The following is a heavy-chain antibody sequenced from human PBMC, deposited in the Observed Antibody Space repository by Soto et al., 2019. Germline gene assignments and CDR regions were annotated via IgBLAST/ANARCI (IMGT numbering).Heavy chain of an antibody. CDR2: ISYDGSNK. CDR1: GFTFSSYA. Sequence: QVQLVESGGGVVQPGRSLRLSCAASGFTFSSYAMHWVRQAPGKGLEWVAVISYDGSNKYYADSVKGRFTISRDNSKNTLYLQMNSLRAEDTAVYHCARLGAGYYAKNDYWGQGTLVTVSS. J-gene: IGHJ4*02. V-gene: IGHV3-30-3*01. D-gene: IGHD3-10*01. CDR3: ARLGAGYYAKNDY.